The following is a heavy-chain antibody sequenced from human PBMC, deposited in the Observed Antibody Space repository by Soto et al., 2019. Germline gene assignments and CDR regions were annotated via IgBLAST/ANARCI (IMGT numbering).Heavy chain of an antibody. CDR1: GTSISSSDYY. J-gene: IGHJ3*02. CDR3: ARRYGSFFDI. Sequence: SETLSLTCTVSGTSISSSDYYWGWIRQPPGKGLEWITNIYYTGITNYNPSLKSRVTISVDTSKNQFSLKLNSVTAADTAVYYCARRYGSFFDIWGQGTMVTVSS. V-gene: IGHV4-39*07. CDR2: IYYTGIT. D-gene: IGHD3-10*01.